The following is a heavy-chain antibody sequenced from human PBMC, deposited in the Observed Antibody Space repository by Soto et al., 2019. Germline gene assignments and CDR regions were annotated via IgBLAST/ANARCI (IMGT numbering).Heavy chain of an antibody. Sequence: SETLSLTCTVSGGSISSGGYYWSWIRQHPGKGLEWIGYIYYSGSTYYNPSLKSRVTISVDTSKNQFSLKLSSVTAADTAVYYCARLRFLADYDILPGTPDDAFDIWGQGKMVTVSS. D-gene: IGHD3-9*01. CDR2: IYYSGST. V-gene: IGHV4-31*03. J-gene: IGHJ3*02. CDR3: ARLRFLADYDILPGTPDDAFDI. CDR1: GGSISSGGYY.